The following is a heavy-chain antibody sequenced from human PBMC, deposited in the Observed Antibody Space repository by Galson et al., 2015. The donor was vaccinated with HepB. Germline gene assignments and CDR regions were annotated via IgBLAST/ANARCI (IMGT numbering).Heavy chain of an antibody. CDR2: ISYDGSNK. J-gene: IGHJ4*02. Sequence: SLRLSCAASGFTFSSYGMHWVRQAPGKGLEWVAVISYDGSNKYYADSVKGRFTISRDNSKNTLYLQMNSLRAEDTAVYYCAKDHQWELTPDYWGQGTLVTVSS. CDR3: AKDHQWELTPDY. D-gene: IGHD1-26*01. CDR1: GFTFSSYG. V-gene: IGHV3-30*18.